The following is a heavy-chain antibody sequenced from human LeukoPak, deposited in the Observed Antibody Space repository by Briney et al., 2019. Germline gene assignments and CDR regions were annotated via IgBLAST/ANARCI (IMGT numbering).Heavy chain of an antibody. CDR3: ARMVNRSPIDY. D-gene: IGHD5-18*01. V-gene: IGHV4-30-2*01. CDR1: GVSISRGGYA. CDR2: IYHSGTT. Sequence: SQTLSLTCAVSGVSISRGGYAWNWIRQPPGKGLEWIAYIYHSGTTYYNPSLKSRVTISVDTSKNQFSLRLISVTAADTAVYYCARMVNRSPIDYWGQGALVTVPS. J-gene: IGHJ4*02.